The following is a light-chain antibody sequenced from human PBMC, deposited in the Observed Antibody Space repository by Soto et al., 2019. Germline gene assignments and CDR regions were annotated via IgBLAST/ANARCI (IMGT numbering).Light chain of an antibody. Sequence: QLVLTQSPSISASPGASVKLTCTLSSGHSSYVIAWDQQQPEKGPRYLMKLRSDGSHNKGDGIPDRFSGSSSGAERYLTISSLQSEDEADYYCQTWGTGLGVFGGGTKLTVL. CDR1: SGHSSYV. V-gene: IGLV4-69*01. CDR2: LRSDGSH. J-gene: IGLJ3*02. CDR3: QTWGTGLGV.